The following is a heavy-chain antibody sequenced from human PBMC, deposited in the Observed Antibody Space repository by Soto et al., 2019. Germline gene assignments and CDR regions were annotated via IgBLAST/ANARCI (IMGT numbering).Heavy chain of an antibody. J-gene: IGHJ4*02. D-gene: IGHD6-19*01. CDR1: GFTVTYAW. CDR2: IKSKIDGGTI. Sequence: EVQLVESGGGLVKPGGSLRLSCAVSGFTVTYAWMSWVRQAPGKGLEWVGRIKSKIDGGTIDYAAPVKGRFTISRDDSENTLYLQMDSLKTEDTAVYYCTTHNSASFRVWGQGTVVTVSS. V-gene: IGHV3-15*01. CDR3: TTHNSASFRV.